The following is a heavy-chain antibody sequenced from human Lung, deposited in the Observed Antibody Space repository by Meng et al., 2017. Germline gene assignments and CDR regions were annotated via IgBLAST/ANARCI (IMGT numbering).Heavy chain of an antibody. CDR2: IDPNNDHT. Sequence: VKLVQSGSEVKKPGDSVKLSCKPSGYTFAAYWIHWLRQAPGQGLEWMGRIDPNNDHTQYAQNFQGRVTMTSESSISTVYMELNGLRSDYTAVYYCARDEDISAAGKLFGDYWGQGTLVTVSS. CDR1: GYTFAAYW. CDR3: ARDEDISAAGKLFGDY. J-gene: IGHJ4*02. D-gene: IGHD6-13*01. V-gene: IGHV1-2*06.